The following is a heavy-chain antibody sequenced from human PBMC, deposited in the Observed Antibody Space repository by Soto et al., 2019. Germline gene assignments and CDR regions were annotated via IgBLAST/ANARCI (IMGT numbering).Heavy chain of an antibody. Sequence: SETLSLTCTVSGGSISSYYWSWIRQPPGKGLEWIGYIYYSGSTNYNPSLKSRVTISVDTSKNQFSLKPSSVTAADTAVYYCARDNGYSYGYTLDPWGQGTLVTVSS. CDR1: GGSISSYY. D-gene: IGHD5-18*01. V-gene: IGHV4-59*01. CDR2: IYYSGST. J-gene: IGHJ5*02. CDR3: ARDNGYSYGYTLDP.